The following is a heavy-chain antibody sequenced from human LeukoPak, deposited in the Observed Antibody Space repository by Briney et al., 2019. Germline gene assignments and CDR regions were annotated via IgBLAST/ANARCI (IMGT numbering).Heavy chain of an antibody. CDR2: IKQDGSEK. CDR3: ARHEVIVGAIGDWFDP. CDR1: GFTFSNYW. D-gene: IGHD1-26*01. J-gene: IGHJ5*02. Sequence: GGSLRLSCAASGFTFSNYWMSWVRQAPGKGLEWVATIKQDGSEKYYVDSVKGRFTISRDNAKNSLYLQINSLRDNPAPIYYCARHEVIVGAIGDWFDPWGQGTLVTVSS. V-gene: IGHV3-7*02.